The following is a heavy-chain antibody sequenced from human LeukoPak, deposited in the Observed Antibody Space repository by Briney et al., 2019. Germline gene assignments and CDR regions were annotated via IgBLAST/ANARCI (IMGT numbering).Heavy chain of an antibody. D-gene: IGHD6-19*01. Sequence: GGSLRLSCAASGFTVSIYAMSWVRQAPGKGLEWVSGISGSGGITNYADSVKGLFTISRDNSKNTLYLQMNSLRAEDTAVYYCAKAPRGSGWYNYFDYWGQGALVTVSS. CDR2: ISGSGGIT. V-gene: IGHV3-23*01. CDR1: GFTVSIYA. J-gene: IGHJ4*02. CDR3: AKAPRGSGWYNYFDY.